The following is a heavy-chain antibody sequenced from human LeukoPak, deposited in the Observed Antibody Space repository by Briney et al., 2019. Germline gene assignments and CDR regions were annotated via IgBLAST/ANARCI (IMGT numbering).Heavy chain of an antibody. J-gene: IGHJ4*02. CDR3: AKDRDHYYGSGSQFDY. Sequence: GGSLRLSCAASGFTFSSYAMSWVRQAPGKGLEWVSAISGSGGSTYYADSVKGRFTISRDNSKNTLYLQMNSLRAEDTAVYYCAKDRDHYYGSGSQFDYWGQGTLVTVSS. V-gene: IGHV3-23*01. D-gene: IGHD3-10*01. CDR1: GFTFSSYA. CDR2: ISGSGGST.